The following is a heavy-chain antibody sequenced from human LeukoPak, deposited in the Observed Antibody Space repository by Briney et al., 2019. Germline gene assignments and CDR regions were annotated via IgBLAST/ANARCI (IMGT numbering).Heavy chain of an antibody. D-gene: IGHD3-10*01. CDR3: ARGGSYWDS. CDR1: GGSIRITSYY. V-gene: IGHV4-39*07. CDR2: IYFSGRT. Sequence: SETLSLTCTVSGGSIRITSYYWGWIRQSPGREPEWIGSIYFSGRTHYNPSLESRVTISADTSNNQFSLRLSSVTAADTAVYYCARGGSYWDSWGQGTLVTVSS. J-gene: IGHJ4*02.